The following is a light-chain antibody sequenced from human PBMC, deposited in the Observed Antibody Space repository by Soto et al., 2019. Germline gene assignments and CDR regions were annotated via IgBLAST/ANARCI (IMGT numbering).Light chain of an antibody. CDR3: QQYKNWPRT. J-gene: IGKJ1*01. CDR2: GAS. V-gene: IGKV3D-15*01. Sequence: EIVMTQSPATLSVSPGQRATLSCRASQSVTTNLAWYQQGPGQAPRLLIYGASSRATGIPDGFSGSGSGTEFTLTISSLQSEDFAVYYCQQYKNWPRTFGQGTKVDIK. CDR1: QSVTTN.